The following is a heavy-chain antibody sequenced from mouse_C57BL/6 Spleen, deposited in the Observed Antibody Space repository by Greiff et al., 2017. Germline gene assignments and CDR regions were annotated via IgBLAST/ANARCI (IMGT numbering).Heavy chain of an antibody. J-gene: IGHJ3*01. CDR2: IYPGSGNT. Sequence: QVQLLQSGPELVQPGASVKISCKASGYSFTSYYIHWVKQRPGQGLEWIGWIYPGSGNTKYNEQFKGKGTLTADTFSSTAYMQLCSLTSEDSAVYYCAWGFAYWGQGTLVTVSA. V-gene: IGHV1-66*01. CDR3: AWGFAY. CDR1: GYSFTSYY.